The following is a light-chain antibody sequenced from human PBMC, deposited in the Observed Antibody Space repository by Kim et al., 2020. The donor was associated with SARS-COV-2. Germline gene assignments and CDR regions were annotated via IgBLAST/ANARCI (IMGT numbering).Light chain of an antibody. J-gene: IGKJ5*01. CDR3: QKYGSSPRIT. V-gene: IGKV3-20*01. CDR2: GAS. CDR1: QSIPSIY. Sequence: EIVLTQSPGTLSLSPGERATLSCRASQSIPSIYLAWYQQKSGQAPRLLIYGASNRATGVPDRFSGSGSGADFTLPIGRLEPEDFATYYCQKYGSSPRITFGQGTRLEIK.